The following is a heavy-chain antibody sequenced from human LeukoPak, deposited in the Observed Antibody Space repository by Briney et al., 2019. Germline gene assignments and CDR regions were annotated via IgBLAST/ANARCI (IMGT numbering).Heavy chain of an antibody. CDR1: GFTFTSYD. J-gene: IGHJ4*02. D-gene: IGHD1-14*01. Sequence: GASVKVSCKASGFTFTSYDINWVRQASGQGLEWMGWINPNSGGTNYAQKFQGWVTMTRDTSISTAYMELSRLRSDDTAVYYCAREYHRWEPGYFDYWGQGTLVTVSS. CDR3: AREYHRWEPGYFDY. CDR2: INPNSGGT. V-gene: IGHV1-2*04.